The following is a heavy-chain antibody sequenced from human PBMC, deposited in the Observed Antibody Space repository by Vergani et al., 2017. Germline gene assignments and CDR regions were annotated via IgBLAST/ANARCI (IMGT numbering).Heavy chain of an antibody. CDR1: GFTFSSYA. J-gene: IGHJ4*02. D-gene: IGHD3-22*01. Sequence: EVQLLESGGGLVQPGGSLRLSCAASGFTFSSYAMSWVRQAPGRGLVWVSGISGSGGSTYYADSVKGRFTISRDNSKNTLYLQMNSLRAEDTAVYYCAKVPLYYYDSSGYKVGDDYWGQGTLVTVSS. CDR3: AKVPLYYYDSSGYKVGDDY. V-gene: IGHV3-23*01. CDR2: ISGSGGST.